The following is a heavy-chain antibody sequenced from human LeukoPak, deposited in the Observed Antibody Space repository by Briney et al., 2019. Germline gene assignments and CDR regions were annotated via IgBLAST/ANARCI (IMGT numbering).Heavy chain of an antibody. CDR2: IYHSGST. CDR3: ARGSRFGEFPTDY. J-gene: IGHJ4*02. D-gene: IGHD3-10*01. Sequence: SQTLSLTCAVSGGSISSGGYSWSWIRQPPGKGLEWIGYIYHSGSTYYNPSLKSRVTISVDTSKNQFSLKLSSVTAADTAVYYCARGSRFGEFPTDYWGQGTLVTVSS. CDR1: GGSISSGGYS. V-gene: IGHV4-30-2*01.